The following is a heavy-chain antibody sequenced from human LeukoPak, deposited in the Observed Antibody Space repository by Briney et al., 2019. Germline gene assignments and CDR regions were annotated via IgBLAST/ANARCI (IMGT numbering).Heavy chain of an antibody. D-gene: IGHD6-13*01. CDR3: AREGSSSSWDY. V-gene: IGHV4-59*01. J-gene: IGHJ4*02. Sequence: SETLSLTCTVSGCSISSYYWSWIRQPPGKGLEWIGYIYYSGSTNYNPSLKSRVTISVDTSKNQFSLKLSSVTAADTAVYYCAREGSSSSWDYWGQGTLVTVSS. CDR1: GCSISSYY. CDR2: IYYSGST.